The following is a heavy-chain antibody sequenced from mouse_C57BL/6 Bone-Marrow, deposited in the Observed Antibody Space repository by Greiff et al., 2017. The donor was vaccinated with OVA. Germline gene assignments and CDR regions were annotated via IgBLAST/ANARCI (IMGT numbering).Heavy chain of an antibody. D-gene: IGHD2-1*01. J-gene: IGHJ3*01. Sequence: VQLQQPGAELVMPGASVKLSCKASGYTFTSYWMHWVKQRPGQGLEWIGEIDPSDSYTNYNQKFKGKSTLTVDKSSSTAYMQLSSLTSKDSAVYYCARGGDGNQFAYWGQGTLVTVSA. CDR3: ARGGDGNQFAY. V-gene: IGHV1-69*01. CDR1: GYTFTSYW. CDR2: IDPSDSYT.